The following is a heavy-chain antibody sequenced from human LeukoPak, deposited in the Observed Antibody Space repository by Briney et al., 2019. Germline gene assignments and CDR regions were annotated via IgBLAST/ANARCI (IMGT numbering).Heavy chain of an antibody. Sequence: GGALGLSCVASGITFRNGWMNWVCEAPGKKEERRGHSKHKSEGETTEYAAPVKGSLNISRDDSRNVVYEEVNCLNIEDTAGYYCATPPGYVGSSSFDYWGQGTVVTVSS. CDR3: ATPPGYVGSSSFDY. V-gene: IGHV3-15*05. D-gene: IGHD5-12*01. J-gene: IGHJ4*02. CDR1: GITFRNGW. CDR2: SKHKSEGETT.